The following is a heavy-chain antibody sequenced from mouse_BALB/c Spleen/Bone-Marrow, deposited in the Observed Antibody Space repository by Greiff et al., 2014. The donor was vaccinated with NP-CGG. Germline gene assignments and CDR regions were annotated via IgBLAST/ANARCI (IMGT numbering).Heavy chain of an antibody. V-gene: IGHV14-3*02. Sequence: EVKLVESGAELVKPGTSVKLSCTASGFNIKDTYMHWVKQRPEQGLEWIGRTDPANGNTKYDQKFQGKATITADTSSNTAYLQLSSLTSEDTAVYYGARYYYGSSYFDYWGQGTTLTVSS. CDR1: GFNIKDTY. CDR3: ARYYYGSSYFDY. D-gene: IGHD1-1*01. J-gene: IGHJ2*01. CDR2: TDPANGNT.